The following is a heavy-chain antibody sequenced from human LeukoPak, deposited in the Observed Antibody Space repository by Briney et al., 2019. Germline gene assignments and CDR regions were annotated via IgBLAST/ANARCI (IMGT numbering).Heavy chain of an antibody. CDR1: GESFSGYY. CDR3: ARGAGGWEHPTFDY. CDR2: IYSGGST. D-gene: IGHD1-26*01. Sequence: PSETLSLTCAVYGESFSGYYWSWVRQAPGKGLEWVSVIYSGGSTYYADSVKGRFTISRDNSKNTLYLQMNSLRAEDTAVYYCARGAGGWEHPTFDYWGQGTLVTVSS. V-gene: IGHV3-53*01. J-gene: IGHJ4*02.